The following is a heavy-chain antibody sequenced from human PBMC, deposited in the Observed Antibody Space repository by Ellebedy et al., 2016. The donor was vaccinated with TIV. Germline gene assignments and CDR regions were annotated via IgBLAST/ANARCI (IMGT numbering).Heavy chain of an antibody. CDR3: ASWDYSGSYSLLDALDI. V-gene: IGHV3-21*01. CDR2: ISSSSSYI. Sequence: GESLKISCAASGFTFSSYSMTWVRQAPGKGLEWVSSISSSSSYIYYADSVKGRFTISRDNAKNSLYLQMNSLRAEDTAVYYCASWDYSGSYSLLDALDIWGQGAMVTVSS. J-gene: IGHJ3*02. CDR1: GFTFSSYS. D-gene: IGHD1-26*01.